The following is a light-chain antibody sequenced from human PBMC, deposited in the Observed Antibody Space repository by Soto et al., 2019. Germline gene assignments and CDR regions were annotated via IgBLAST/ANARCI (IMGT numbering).Light chain of an antibody. V-gene: IGKV3-15*01. CDR2: GAS. Sequence: EIVMTQSPATRSVSPGERATRSCSASQSVSITLAWYQQKPGQAPRRLIYGASTRATGIPARFSGNGSGTEFTLTISSLQSEDFAVYYCQQYNNWPPATFGQGTKVEIK. CDR1: QSVSIT. J-gene: IGKJ1*01. CDR3: QQYNNWPPAT.